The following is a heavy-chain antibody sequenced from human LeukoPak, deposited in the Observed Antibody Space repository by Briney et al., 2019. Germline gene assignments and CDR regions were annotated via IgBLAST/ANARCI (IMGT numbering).Heavy chain of an antibody. CDR1: GFTFSSYA. D-gene: IGHD3-22*01. V-gene: IGHV3-23*01. J-gene: IGHJ4*02. CDR3: ATPTTYYYDSSGYYPFAY. CDR2: ISGSGGST. Sequence: GGSLRLSCAASGFTFSSYAMGWVRQAPWKGLEWVSAISGSGGSTYYADSVKGRFTISRDNSKNTLYLQMNSLRAEDTAVYYCATPTTYYYDSSGYYPFAYWGQGTLVTVSS.